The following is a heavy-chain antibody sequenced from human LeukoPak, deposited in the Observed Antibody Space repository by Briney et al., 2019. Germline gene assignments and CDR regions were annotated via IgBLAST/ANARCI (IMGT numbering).Heavy chain of an antibody. V-gene: IGHV3-23*01. CDR3: AAGRPWLPVDY. Sequence: GGSLRLSCAASGFTFSSYAMSWVRQAPGKGLEWVSGISGSGGSTYYADSVKGRFTISRDKSKNTLYLQMNSLRVEDTAVYYCAAGRPWLPVDYWGQGTLVTVSS. CDR1: GFTFSSYA. CDR2: ISGSGGST. J-gene: IGHJ4*02. D-gene: IGHD3-10*01.